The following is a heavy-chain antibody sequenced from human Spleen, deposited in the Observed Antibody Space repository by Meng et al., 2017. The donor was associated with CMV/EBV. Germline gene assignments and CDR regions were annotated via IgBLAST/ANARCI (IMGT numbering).Heavy chain of an antibody. J-gene: IGHJ4*02. CDR2: INHSGSS. V-gene: IGHV4-34*08. Sequence: SETLSLTCAVYGGTFSDYYWSWIRQSSGRGLEWIGEINHSGSSAYNPSLKSRVSISVDTSKNQFSLKLNSVAAADTAVYYCARQALTLRTFDSWGRGTPVTVSS. CDR3: ARQALTLRTFDS. CDR1: GGTFSDYY.